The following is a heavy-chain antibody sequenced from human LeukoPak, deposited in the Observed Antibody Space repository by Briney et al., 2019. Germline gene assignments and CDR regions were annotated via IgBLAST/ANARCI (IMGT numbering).Heavy chain of an antibody. V-gene: IGHV1-69*13. D-gene: IGHD3-22*01. CDR3: AKAEPYYYDSSGYYEYYYGMDV. CDR2: IIPIFGTA. J-gene: IGHJ6*02. CDR1: GGTFSSYA. Sequence: SVKVSCKAFGGTFSSYAISWVRQAPGQRLEWMGGIIPIFGTANYAQKFQGRVTITADESTSTAYMELSSLRSEDTAVYYCAKAEPYYYDSSGYYEYYYGMDVWGQGTTVTVSS.